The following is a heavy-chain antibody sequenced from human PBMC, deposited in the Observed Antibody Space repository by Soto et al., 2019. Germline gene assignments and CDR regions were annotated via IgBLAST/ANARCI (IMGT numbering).Heavy chain of an antibody. CDR3: ARDKLDTMRYFDY. V-gene: IGHV4-59*12. CDR2: IYYSGST. CDR1: GGAIPSYY. J-gene: IGHJ4*02. Sequence: PSETLSLTCTVFGGAIPSYYWSWIRQPPGKGLEWIGYIYYSGSTYYNPSLKSRVTISVDTSKNQFSLKLSSVTAADTAVYYCARDKLDTMRYFDYWGQGTLVTVSS. D-gene: IGHD5-12*01.